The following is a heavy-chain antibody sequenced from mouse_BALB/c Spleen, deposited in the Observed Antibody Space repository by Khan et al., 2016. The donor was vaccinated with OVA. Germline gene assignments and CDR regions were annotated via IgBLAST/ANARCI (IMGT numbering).Heavy chain of an antibody. CDR1: GFSLTGYG. V-gene: IGHV2-6-7*01. D-gene: IGHD1-2*01. CDR3: ARELRLGGFAY. CDR2: IWGDGST. J-gene: IGHJ3*01. Sequence: QMQFEESGPGLVAPSQSLSITCTVSGFSLTGYGINWVRQPPGKGLEWLGMIWGDGSTDYNSALKSRLSISKDNSKSQVFLKMNSLQTDDTARYYCARELRLGGFAYWGQGTLVTVSA.